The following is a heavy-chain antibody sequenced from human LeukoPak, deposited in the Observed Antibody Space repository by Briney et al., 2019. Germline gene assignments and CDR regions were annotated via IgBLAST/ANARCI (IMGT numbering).Heavy chain of an antibody. J-gene: IGHJ3*01. D-gene: IGHD1-26*01. CDR3: AKALRRGWERDAFAF. V-gene: IGHV3-23*01. CDR2: ISVSGGTT. Sequence: GGSLRLSCAASGFTFSSYSMSWVRQAPGKGLEWVSLISVSGGTTNYADSVKGRFTISRDNSKNTLYLQMNSLGADDTAVYYCAKALRRGWERDAFAFWGQGTLVTVSS. CDR1: GFTFSSYS.